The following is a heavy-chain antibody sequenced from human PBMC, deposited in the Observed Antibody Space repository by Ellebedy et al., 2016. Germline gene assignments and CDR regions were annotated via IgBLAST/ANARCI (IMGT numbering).Heavy chain of an antibody. Sequence: GSLRLSCNVSGYSITTAYYWGWIRQPPGKGLEWIGNLFHTGTTYYNPSLKSRVALSVDTSKNQFSLTMTSVTAAVTAIYYCGREGDFGGNFWGPGILVTVSP. V-gene: IGHV4-38-2*02. CDR1: GYSITTAYY. CDR2: LFHTGTT. J-gene: IGHJ4*02. CDR3: GREGDFGGNF. D-gene: IGHD4-23*01.